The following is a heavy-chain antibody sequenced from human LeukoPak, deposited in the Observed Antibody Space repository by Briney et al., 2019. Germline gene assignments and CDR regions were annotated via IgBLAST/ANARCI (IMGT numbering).Heavy chain of an antibody. Sequence: SETLSLTCAAYGGSFSGYYWSWIRQPPGKGLEWIGEINHSGSTNYNPSLKSRVTISVDTSKNQFSLKLSSVTAADTAVYYCARGPSRRSFDYWGQGTLVTVSS. CDR3: ARGPSRRSFDY. CDR2: INHSGST. V-gene: IGHV4-34*01. CDR1: GGSFSGYY. J-gene: IGHJ4*02.